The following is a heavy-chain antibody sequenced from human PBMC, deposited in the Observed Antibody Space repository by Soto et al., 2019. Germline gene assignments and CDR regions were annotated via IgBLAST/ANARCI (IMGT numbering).Heavy chain of an antibody. CDR1: GFTFSDYY. Sequence: GGSLRLSCAASGFTFSDYYMSWIRQAPGKGLEWVSYISSSGSTIYYADSVKGRFTISRDNAKNSLYLQMNSLRAEDTAVYYCARDRVWSGYSSSWYSAFDYWGQGTLVTVSS. CDR3: ARDRVWSGYSSSWYSAFDY. CDR2: ISSSGSTI. V-gene: IGHV3-11*01. J-gene: IGHJ4*02. D-gene: IGHD6-13*01.